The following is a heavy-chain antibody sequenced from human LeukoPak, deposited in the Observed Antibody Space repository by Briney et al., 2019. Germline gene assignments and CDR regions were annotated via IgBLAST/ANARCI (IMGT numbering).Heavy chain of an antibody. CDR2: INHSGST. CDR1: GGSFSGYY. CDR3: ASWGPLGDHLDAFDI. J-gene: IGHJ3*02. Sequence: SETLSLTCAVYGGSFSGYYWSWIRQPPGKGLEWIGEINHSGSTNYNPSLKSRVTISVDTSKNQFSLKLSSVTAADTAVYYCASWGPLGDHLDAFDIWGQGAMVTVSS. V-gene: IGHV4-34*01. D-gene: IGHD3-16*01.